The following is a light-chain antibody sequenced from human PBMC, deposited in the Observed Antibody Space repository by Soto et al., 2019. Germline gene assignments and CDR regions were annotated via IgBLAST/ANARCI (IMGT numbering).Light chain of an antibody. J-gene: IGLJ2*01. Sequence: QSVLTQPASVSGSPGQSITISCTGTSSDVGNYNLVSWYQHHPGKAPKLMIYEVSKRPSGVSNRFSGSKSGNTASLTISGLQAEDEADYYCTSWTTSTTMIFGGGTKVTV. CDR3: TSWTTSTTMI. CDR2: EVS. CDR1: SSDVGNYNL. V-gene: IGLV2-14*02.